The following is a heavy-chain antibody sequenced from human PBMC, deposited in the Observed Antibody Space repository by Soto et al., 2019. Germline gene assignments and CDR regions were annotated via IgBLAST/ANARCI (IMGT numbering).Heavy chain of an antibody. V-gene: IGHV1-2*02. D-gene: IGHD1-1*01. J-gene: IGHJ4*02. CDR2: INPNSGGT. Sequence: ASVKVSCKASGYTFTGYYIHWVRQAPGQGLEWMGWINPNSGGTNYAQKFQGRVTMTRDTSISTAYMELSSLRSEDTAVYYCARRAETNGWNGFGADKYYFDFWGQGTLVTVSS. CDR1: GYTFTGYY. CDR3: ARRAETNGWNGFGADKYYFDF.